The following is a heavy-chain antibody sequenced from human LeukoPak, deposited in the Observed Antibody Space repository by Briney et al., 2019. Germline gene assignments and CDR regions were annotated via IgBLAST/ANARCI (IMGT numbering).Heavy chain of an antibody. J-gene: IGHJ3*02. D-gene: IGHD1-26*01. V-gene: IGHV3-23*01. Sequence: GGSLRLSCAASGFTFSSYAMSWVRQAPGKGLEWVSAISGSGGSTYYADSVEGRFTISRDNSKNTLYLQMNSLRAEDTAVYYCAKGVGATTYAFDIWGQGTMVTVSS. CDR3: AKGVGATTYAFDI. CDR1: GFTFSSYA. CDR2: ISGSGGST.